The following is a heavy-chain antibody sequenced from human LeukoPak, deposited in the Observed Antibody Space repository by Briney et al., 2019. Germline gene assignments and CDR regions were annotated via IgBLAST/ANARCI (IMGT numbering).Heavy chain of an antibody. CDR1: GFTVSSSF. Sequence: GGSLRLSCAASGFTVSSSFMSWVRPAPGKGLEWVSVIYSGGSTYYADSVKGRFTISRDNSKNTLYLQMNSLRAEDTAVYYCAGDQGRDGYNWRYWGQGTLVTVSS. CDR2: IYSGGST. CDR3: AGDQGRDGYNWRY. D-gene: IGHD5-24*01. V-gene: IGHV3-53*01. J-gene: IGHJ4*02.